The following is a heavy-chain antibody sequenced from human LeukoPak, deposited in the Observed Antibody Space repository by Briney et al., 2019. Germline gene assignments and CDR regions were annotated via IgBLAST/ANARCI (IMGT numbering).Heavy chain of an antibody. Sequence: GGSLRLSCAASGFTFSDYTMNWVRQAPGKGLEWVSSITSGSSYIYYAGSVKGRFTISRDNAKNSLYLQMNSLRADDTAVYYCARAGISYDIVVVPALINLDYWGQGTLVTVSS. D-gene: IGHD2-2*01. J-gene: IGHJ4*02. V-gene: IGHV3-21*04. CDR1: GFTFSDYT. CDR2: ITSGSSYI. CDR3: ARAGISYDIVVVPALINLDY.